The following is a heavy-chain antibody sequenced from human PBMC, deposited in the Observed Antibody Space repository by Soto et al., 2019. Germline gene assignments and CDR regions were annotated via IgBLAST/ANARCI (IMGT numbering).Heavy chain of an antibody. CDR3: ARDRDGSGTNTRYYQYAMDV. CDR2: ITSGSTYI. V-gene: IGHV3-21*01. J-gene: IGHJ6*02. D-gene: IGHD3-10*01. CDR1: GFNFTNHG. Sequence: EVLLVESGGGLVKPGGSLRLSCAASGFNFTNHGMNWVRQSPGKGLEWISSITSGSTYIYYADSMAGRFTISRDDAKNSLYLQMNNLRVEDTAVYYCARDRDGSGTNTRYYQYAMDVWGQGTTVTVSS.